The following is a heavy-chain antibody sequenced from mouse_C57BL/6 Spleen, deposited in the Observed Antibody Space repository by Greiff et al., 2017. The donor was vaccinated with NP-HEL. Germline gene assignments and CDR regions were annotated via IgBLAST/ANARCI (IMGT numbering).Heavy chain of an antibody. J-gene: IGHJ2*01. V-gene: IGHV5-17*01. CDR3: ARSSGTEDFDY. CDR2: ISSGSSTI. D-gene: IGHD4-1*01. CDR1: GFTFSDYG. Sequence: EVMLVESGGGLVKPGGSLKLSCAASGFTFSDYGMHWVRQAPEKGLEWVAYISSGSSTIYYADTVKGRFTISRDNAKNNLILQMTSLRSEDTAMYYCARSSGTEDFDYWGQGTTLTVSS.